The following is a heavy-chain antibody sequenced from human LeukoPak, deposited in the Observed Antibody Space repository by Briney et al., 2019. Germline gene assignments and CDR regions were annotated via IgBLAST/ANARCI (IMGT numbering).Heavy chain of an antibody. Sequence: ASVKVSFKASGYTFTYYYMHWVRQAPGQGLEWMGWINPNSGGTNFAQKVQGRGAMTRDTSISTAYMELGSLRSDDTAVYYCARARWQLVPYFDSWGQGTLVTVSS. CDR2: INPNSGGT. CDR1: GYTFTYYY. J-gene: IGHJ4*02. CDR3: ARARWQLVPYFDS. D-gene: IGHD6-6*01. V-gene: IGHV1-2*02.